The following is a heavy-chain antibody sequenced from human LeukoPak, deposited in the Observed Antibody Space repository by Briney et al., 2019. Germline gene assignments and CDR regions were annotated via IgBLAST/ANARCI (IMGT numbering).Heavy chain of an antibody. CDR1: VYTVTSCG. CDR2: ISAYNGNT. Sequence: GASVNVSCKASVYTVTSCGISWVRQPPGQGLEWMGWISAYNGNTNYAQKLQGRVTMTTDTSTSTAYMELRGLRSDDTTVYYCARAKEIQWLVPDYWGQGTLVTVSS. V-gene: IGHV1-18*01. CDR3: ARAKEIQWLVPDY. D-gene: IGHD6-19*01. J-gene: IGHJ4*02.